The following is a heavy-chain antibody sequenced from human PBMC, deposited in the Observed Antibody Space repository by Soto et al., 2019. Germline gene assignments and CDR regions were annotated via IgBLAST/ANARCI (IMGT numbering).Heavy chain of an antibody. J-gene: IGHJ4*02. D-gene: IGHD3-9*01. Sequence: SETLSLTCAVYGGSFSGYYWTWIRQPLGTGLEWIGEINHSGSTNYNPSLKSRVTISVDTSKNQFSLKLTSVTAADTAVYYCARRYGYYFDYWGQGTLVTVSS. CDR3: ARRYGYYFDY. CDR1: GGSFSGYY. CDR2: INHSGST. V-gene: IGHV4-34*01.